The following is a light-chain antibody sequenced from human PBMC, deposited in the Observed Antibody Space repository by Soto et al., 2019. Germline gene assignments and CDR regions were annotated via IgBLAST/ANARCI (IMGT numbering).Light chain of an antibody. Sequence: DIQMTQSPSSLSASVGDRVTITCRASQTINKNLNWYQQKPGQAPNLPIYSASDFQSGVPSRFSGSGSGTEFTLTISCLQPEDFATYYCQQSFRTPYTFGQGTDLEI. CDR2: SAS. J-gene: IGKJ2*01. V-gene: IGKV1-39*01. CDR3: QQSFRTPYT. CDR1: QTINKN.